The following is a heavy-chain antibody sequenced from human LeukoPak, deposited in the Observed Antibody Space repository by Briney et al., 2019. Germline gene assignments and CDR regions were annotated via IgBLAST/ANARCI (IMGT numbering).Heavy chain of an antibody. Sequence: SETLSLTCSVSGDSISNFYWNWIRQSPGKGLEWIGNIHYSGSSIYNPSLKSRATISIDTSRKQFFLKLSSVTAADTAVYYCARDARITMVRRLRGLDPWGQGTLVTVSS. J-gene: IGHJ5*02. CDR3: ARDARITMVRRLRGLDP. CDR1: GDSISNFY. CDR2: IHYSGSS. V-gene: IGHV4-59*12. D-gene: IGHD3-10*01.